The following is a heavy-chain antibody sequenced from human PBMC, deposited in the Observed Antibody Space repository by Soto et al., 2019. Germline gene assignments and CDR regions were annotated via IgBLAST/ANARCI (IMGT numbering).Heavy chain of an antibody. Sequence: GESLKISCKASPYNFNNYWIAWVRQMPGKGLEWMGIIYPGDSDTRYSPSFQGQVTISADKSISTAYLQWSSLKASDTAMYYCARGPGSMTTVTHFDYWGQGTLVTVSS. CDR3: ARGPGSMTTVTHFDY. D-gene: IGHD4-17*01. CDR2: IYPGDSDT. J-gene: IGHJ4*02. CDR1: PYNFNNYW. V-gene: IGHV5-51*01.